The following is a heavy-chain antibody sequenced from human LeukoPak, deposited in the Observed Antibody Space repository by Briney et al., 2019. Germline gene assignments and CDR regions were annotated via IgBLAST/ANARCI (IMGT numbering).Heavy chain of an antibody. J-gene: IGHJ4*02. D-gene: IGHD6-19*01. V-gene: IGHV3-33*06. CDR1: GFTFSSYG. CDR3: AKDSRIAVSGGAADFDY. CDR2: IWYDGSNK. Sequence: GGSLRLSCAASGFTFSSYGMHWVRQAPGKGLEWVAVIWYDGSNKYYADSVKGRFTISRDNSKNTLYLQMNSLRAEDTAVYYCAKDSRIAVSGGAADFDYWGQGTLVTVSS.